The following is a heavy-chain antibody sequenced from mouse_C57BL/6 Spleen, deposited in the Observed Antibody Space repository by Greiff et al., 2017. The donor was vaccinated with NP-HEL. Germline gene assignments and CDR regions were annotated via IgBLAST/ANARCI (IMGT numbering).Heavy chain of an antibody. CDR3: ARSRDYDGGLFAY. Sequence: QVQLQQPGAELVRPGSSVKLSCKASGYTFTSYWMHWVKQRPIQGLEWIGNIDPSDSETHYNQKFKDKATLTVDKSSSTAYMQLSSLTSEDSAVYYCARSRDYDGGLFAYWGQGTLVTVSA. D-gene: IGHD2-4*01. V-gene: IGHV1-52*01. CDR1: GYTFTSYW. J-gene: IGHJ3*01. CDR2: IDPSDSET.